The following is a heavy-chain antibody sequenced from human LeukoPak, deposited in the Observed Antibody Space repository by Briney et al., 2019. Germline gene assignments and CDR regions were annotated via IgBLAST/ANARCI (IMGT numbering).Heavy chain of an antibody. D-gene: IGHD6-19*01. CDR3: AKAEALVRAGFDY. J-gene: IGHJ4*02. Sequence: GGSLRLSCAASGFTFSSYAMSWVRPAPGKGLEWVSAISGSGGSTFYADSVKGRFTISRDNSKNTLYLQMNSLRAEDTAVYYCAKAEALVRAGFDYWGQGTLVTVSS. CDR2: ISGSGGST. V-gene: IGHV3-23*01. CDR1: GFTFSSYA.